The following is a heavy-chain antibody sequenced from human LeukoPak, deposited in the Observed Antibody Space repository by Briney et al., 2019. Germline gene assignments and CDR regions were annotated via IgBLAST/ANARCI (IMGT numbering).Heavy chain of an antibody. V-gene: IGHV3-23*01. J-gene: IGHJ4*02. D-gene: IGHD5-18*01. CDR2: ISASGGST. CDR3: ARDRGYGFDH. CDR1: GFTFSSYA. Sequence: GGSLRLSCAASGFTFSSYAMSWVRQAPGKGLEWVSSISASGGSTYYADSVKGRFTISRDSAKNTLYLQMNSLRAEDTAVYYCARDRGYGFDHWGQGTLVTVSS.